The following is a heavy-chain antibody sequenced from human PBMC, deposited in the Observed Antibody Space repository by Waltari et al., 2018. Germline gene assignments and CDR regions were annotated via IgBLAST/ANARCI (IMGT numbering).Heavy chain of an antibody. CDR1: GGSISSSSYY. J-gene: IGHJ3*02. V-gene: IGHV4-39*01. CDR2: IYYSGST. D-gene: IGHD1-26*01. Sequence: QLQLQESGPGLVKPSETLSLTCTVSGGSISSSSYYWGWTRQPPGKGLEWIGSIYYSGSTYYNPSLKSRGTITVDTSKNQFSLKLSAVTAADTAVYYCARHPREAVAFDIWGQGTMVTVSS. CDR3: ARHPREAVAFDI.